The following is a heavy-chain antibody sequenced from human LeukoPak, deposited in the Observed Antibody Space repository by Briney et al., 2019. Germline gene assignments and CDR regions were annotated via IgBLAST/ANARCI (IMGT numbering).Heavy chain of an antibody. D-gene: IGHD2-15*01. Sequence: KPGGSLRLSCAASGFTFSRYSMNWVRQAPGRGLEWVSSMSVSSGLIYYADSVKGRFTVSRDNAKNSLYLQMNSLRAEDTAVYYCARIDCSGGSCYSFHWGQGTLVTVSS. CDR1: GFTFSRYS. J-gene: IGHJ4*02. CDR2: MSVSSGLI. V-gene: IGHV3-21*01. CDR3: ARIDCSGGSCYSFH.